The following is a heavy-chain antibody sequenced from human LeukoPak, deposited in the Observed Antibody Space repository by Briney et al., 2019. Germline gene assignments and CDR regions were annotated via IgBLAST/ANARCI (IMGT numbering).Heavy chain of an antibody. CDR2: ISSSSSYI. V-gene: IGHV3-21*04. CDR1: GFTFSSYA. J-gene: IGHJ4*02. Sequence: GGSLRLSCAASGFTFSSYAMNWVRQAPGKGLEWVSSISSSSSYIYYADSVKGRFTISRDNAKNSLYLQMNSLRAEDTAVYYCAKASPPYGSGPDEDYWGQGTLVTVSS. D-gene: IGHD3-10*01. CDR3: AKASPPYGSGPDEDY.